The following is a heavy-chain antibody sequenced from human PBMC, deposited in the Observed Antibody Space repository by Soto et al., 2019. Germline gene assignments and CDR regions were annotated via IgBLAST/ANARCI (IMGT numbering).Heavy chain of an antibody. V-gene: IGHV4-30-4*01. CDR1: GGSISSGDYY. Sequence: SETLSLTCTVSGGSISSGDYYWSWIRQPPGKGLEWIGYIYYSGSTHYNPSLKSRVTISVDTSKNQFSLKLSSVTAADTAVYYCAKVGGGGPVTAAIGRFDSWGQGTQVTVPQ. J-gene: IGHJ4*02. CDR2: IYYSGST. D-gene: IGHD3-16*01. CDR3: AKVGGGGPVTAAIGRFDS.